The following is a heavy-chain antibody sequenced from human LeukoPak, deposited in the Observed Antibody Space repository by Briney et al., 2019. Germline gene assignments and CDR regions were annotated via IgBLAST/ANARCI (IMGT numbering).Heavy chain of an antibody. CDR3: TRSVVSTADFDY. V-gene: IGHV3-30-3*01. CDR2: ISRGGSNK. Sequence: GGSLRLSRAPSGFTFSSYPMHWVRQAPGLGRQGVAVISRGGSNKYYADSVKGRFTISRDNSKSTLYLHLNIPRPEDAAVYYCTRSVVSTADFDYWGQGALVTVSS. J-gene: IGHJ4*02. D-gene: IGHD2-21*01. CDR1: GFTFSSYP.